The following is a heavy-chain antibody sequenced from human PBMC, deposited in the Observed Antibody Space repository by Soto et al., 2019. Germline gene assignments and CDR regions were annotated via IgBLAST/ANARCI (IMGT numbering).Heavy chain of an antibody. Sequence: GESLKISCKGSGYSFTSYWIGWVRQMPGKGLEWMGIIYPGDSDTRYSPSFQGQVTISADKSISTAYLQWSSLKASDTAMYYCARHISVSGSFDDAFDIWGQGTMVT. D-gene: IGHD1-26*01. CDR2: IYPGDSDT. CDR3: ARHISVSGSFDDAFDI. V-gene: IGHV5-51*01. J-gene: IGHJ3*02. CDR1: GYSFTSYW.